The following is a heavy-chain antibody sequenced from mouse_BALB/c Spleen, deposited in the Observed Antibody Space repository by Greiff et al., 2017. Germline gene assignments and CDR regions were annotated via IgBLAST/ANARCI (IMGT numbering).Heavy chain of an antibody. Sequence: VKVVESGPGLVAPSQSLSITCTVSGFSLTSYGVHWVRQPPGKGLEWLGVIWAGGSTNYNSALMSRLSISKDNSKSQVFLKMNSLQTDDTAMYYCAREGGNYLPAWFAYWGQGTLVTVSA. CDR3: AREGGNYLPAWFAY. CDR2: IWAGGST. D-gene: IGHD2-1*01. J-gene: IGHJ3*01. V-gene: IGHV2-9*02. CDR1: GFSLTSYG.